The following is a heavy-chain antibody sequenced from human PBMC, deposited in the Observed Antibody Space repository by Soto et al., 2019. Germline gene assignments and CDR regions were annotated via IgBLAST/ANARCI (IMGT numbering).Heavy chain of an antibody. CDR2: INGGNGDT. D-gene: IGHD1-26*01. J-gene: IGHJ4*02. V-gene: IGHV1-3*01. CDR1: GYTLTSYG. CDR3: ARGRSLFRAGDTSVNYFDY. Sequence: ASVKVSCKASGYTLTSYGVYWVRQAPGERLEWMGWINGGNGDTILSQKLQDRVTITRATSANTAYMEVSSLKSEDTAVYYCARGRSLFRAGDTSVNYFDYWGQGTLVTVSS.